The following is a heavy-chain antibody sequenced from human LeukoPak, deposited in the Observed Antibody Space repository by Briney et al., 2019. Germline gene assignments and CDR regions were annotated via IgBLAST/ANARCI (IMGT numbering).Heavy chain of an antibody. CDR1: GFTFTGFA. CDR2: IRSKANSYTT. V-gene: IGHV3-73*01. CDR3: TSLGSSGWYYWFDP. D-gene: IGHD6-19*01. Sequence: GGSLRLSCAASGFTFTGFAMHWVRQASGKGLEWVGRIRSKANSYTTAYAASVKGRFTISRDDSKNTAYLQMNSLKDEDTAVYYCTSLGSSGWYYWFDPWGQGTLVTVSS. J-gene: IGHJ5*02.